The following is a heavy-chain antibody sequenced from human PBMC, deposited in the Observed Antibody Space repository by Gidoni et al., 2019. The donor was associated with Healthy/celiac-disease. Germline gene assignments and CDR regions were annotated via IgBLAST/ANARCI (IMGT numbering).Heavy chain of an antibody. CDR2: INQDGNVK. J-gene: IGHJ3*02. Sequence: EVLLVESGGGLVQPEGSLVLSCAASGFTFSRYWMVWVRQAPGKGLEWVANINQDGNVKNHMDSVKVRFTISRDNARNLLYLQMNSLTPVDTAMYYCARDGEWSNTTNYYDALDIWGQGTMVTVSS. CDR1: GFTFSRYW. D-gene: IGHD1-1*01. CDR3: ARDGEWSNTTNYYDALDI. V-gene: IGHV3-7*01.